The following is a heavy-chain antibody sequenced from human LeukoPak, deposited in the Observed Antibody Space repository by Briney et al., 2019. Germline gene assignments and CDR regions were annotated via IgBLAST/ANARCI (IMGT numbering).Heavy chain of an antibody. Sequence: GGSLRLSCAASEFTFSAYVMIWVRQAPGKGLEWVSSISSSGDSTYYADSVKGRFTISRDNSKNTIFLQMNSLRAEDTAVYHCASKTGRTGTYYYGQGIPVTVSS. CDR2: ISSSGDST. V-gene: IGHV3-23*01. D-gene: IGHD1-1*01. CDR1: EFTFSAYV. CDR3: ASKTGRTGTYY. J-gene: IGHJ4*02.